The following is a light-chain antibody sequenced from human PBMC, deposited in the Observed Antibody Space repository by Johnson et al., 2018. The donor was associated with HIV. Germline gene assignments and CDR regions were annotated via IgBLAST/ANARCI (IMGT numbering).Light chain of an antibody. Sequence: QPVLTQPPSMSAAPGQRVTISCSGSSSNIGNNYVSWYQQVPGAAPKLLIYDNNRRPSGIPDRFSASKSGTSATLGITGLQTGDETDYYCGTWDSSLSAEVFGTCTKVTVL. V-gene: IGLV1-51*01. CDR3: GTWDSSLSAEV. CDR2: DNN. J-gene: IGLJ1*01. CDR1: SSNIGNNY.